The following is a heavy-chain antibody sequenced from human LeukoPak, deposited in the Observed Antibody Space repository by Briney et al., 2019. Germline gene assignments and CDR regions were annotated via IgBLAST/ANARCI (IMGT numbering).Heavy chain of an antibody. Sequence: GGSLRLSCAASGFTFHEYSIHWVRQAPGKGLEWVSLISADGTNTYYADSVKGRFTISRDNSKNSLYLQMNSLRTEDSAFYYCAKCGDGERYYRYLDYWGQGALVTVSS. D-gene: IGHD1-26*01. CDR3: AKCGDGERYYRYLDY. CDR1: GFTFHEYS. CDR2: ISADGTNT. V-gene: IGHV3-43*02. J-gene: IGHJ4*02.